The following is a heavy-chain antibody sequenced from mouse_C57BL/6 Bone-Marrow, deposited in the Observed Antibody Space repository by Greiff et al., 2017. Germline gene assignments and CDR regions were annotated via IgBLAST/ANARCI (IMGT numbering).Heavy chain of an antibody. D-gene: IGHD2-2*01. Sequence: VKLMESGAELARPGASVKLSCKASGYTFTSYGISWVKQRTGQGLEWIGEIYPRSGNTYYNEKFKGKATLTADKSSSTAYMELRSLTSEDSAVYFCASPWFRDAMDYWGQGTSVTVSS. CDR3: ASPWFRDAMDY. CDR1: GYTFTSYG. J-gene: IGHJ4*01. V-gene: IGHV1-81*01. CDR2: IYPRSGNT.